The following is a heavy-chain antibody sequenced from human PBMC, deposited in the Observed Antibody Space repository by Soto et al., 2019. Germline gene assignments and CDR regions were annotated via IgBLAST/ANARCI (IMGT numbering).Heavy chain of an antibody. J-gene: IGHJ5*02. D-gene: IGHD3-16*02. CDR2: ISGSGGST. Sequence: PGGSLRLSCAASGFTFSSYAMSWVRQAPGKGLEWVSAISGSGGSTYYADSVKGRFTISRDNSKNTLYLQMNSLRAEDTAVYYCAKSTYYDYIWGSYRPTNWFDPWGQGTLVTVSS. CDR3: AKSTYYDYIWGSYRPTNWFDP. CDR1: GFTFSSYA. V-gene: IGHV3-23*01.